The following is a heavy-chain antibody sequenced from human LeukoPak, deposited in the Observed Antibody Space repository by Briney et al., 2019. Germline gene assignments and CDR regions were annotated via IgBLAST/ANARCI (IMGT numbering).Heavy chain of an antibody. V-gene: IGHV3-30*03. D-gene: IGHD3-22*01. Sequence: GGSLRLSCAASGFTFSSYGMHWVRQAPGKGLEWVAVISYDGSNKYYADSVKGRFTISRDNSKNTLYLQMNSLRAEDTALYHCARVGDDSSGYAFDYWGQGTLVTVSS. CDR1: GFTFSSYG. J-gene: IGHJ4*02. CDR3: ARVGDDSSGYAFDY. CDR2: ISYDGSNK.